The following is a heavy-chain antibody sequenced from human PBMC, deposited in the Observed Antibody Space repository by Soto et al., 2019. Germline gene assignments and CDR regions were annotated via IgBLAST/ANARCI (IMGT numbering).Heavy chain of an antibody. CDR2: ISSRSSYI. CDR1: GFTFSSYS. J-gene: IGHJ6*02. D-gene: IGHD2-15*01. CDR3: ATLGYCSGGSCYSGYYYYYGMDV. V-gene: IGHV3-21*01. Sequence: EVQLVESGGGLVKPGGSLRLSCAASGFTFSSYSMNWVRQAPGKGLELVSSISSRSSYIYYADSVKGRFTISRDNAKKPLYLPMNSLRAEDTAVYYCATLGYCSGGSCYSGYYYYYGMDVWGQGTTVTVSS.